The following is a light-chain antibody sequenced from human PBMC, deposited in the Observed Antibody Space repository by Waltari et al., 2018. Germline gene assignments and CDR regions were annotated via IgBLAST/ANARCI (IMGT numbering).Light chain of an antibody. CDR3: QTWGTGIRV. CDR2: LNSDGSH. Sequence: LVLTQSPSASSSLGASVKLNCTPSSGPRSYALPWHPQQPEKGPRYLMKLNSDGSHSKGDGIPDRFSGSSSGAERYLTISSLQSEDEADYYCQTWGTGIRVFGGGTKLTVL. J-gene: IGLJ3*02. V-gene: IGLV4-69*01. CDR1: SGPRSYA.